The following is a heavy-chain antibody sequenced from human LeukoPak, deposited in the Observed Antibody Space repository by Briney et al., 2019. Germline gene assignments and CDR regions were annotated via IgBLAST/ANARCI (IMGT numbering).Heavy chain of an antibody. Sequence: SETLSLTCAVYGGSFSGYYWSWIRQPPGKGLEWIGEINHSGSTNYNPSLKSRVTISVDTSKNQFSLKLSSVTAADTAVYYCARGLGVAVDGPFDYWGQGTLVTVSS. CDR1: GGSFSGYY. CDR2: INHSGST. D-gene: IGHD6-19*01. CDR3: ARGLGVAVDGPFDY. J-gene: IGHJ4*02. V-gene: IGHV4-34*01.